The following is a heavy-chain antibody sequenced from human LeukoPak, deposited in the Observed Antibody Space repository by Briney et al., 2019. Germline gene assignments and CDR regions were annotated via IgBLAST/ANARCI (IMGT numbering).Heavy chain of an antibody. D-gene: IGHD2-2*01. CDR2: IRCDGSNI. CDR3: AKVRFTDIVVVPAAHFDY. V-gene: IGHV3-30*02. J-gene: IGHJ4*02. Sequence: GGSLRLSCAVSVVTFSSYGVHWVRQAPGRGLEWVAFIRCDGSNIYYADSVKGRFTISRENSKNTLYLQMNSLRAEDTAVYYCAKVRFTDIVVVPAAHFDYWGQGTLVTVSS. CDR1: VVTFSSYG.